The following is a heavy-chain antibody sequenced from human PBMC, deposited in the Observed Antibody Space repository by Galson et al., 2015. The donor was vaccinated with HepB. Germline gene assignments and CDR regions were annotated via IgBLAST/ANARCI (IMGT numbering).Heavy chain of an antibody. V-gene: IGHV3-7*03. CDR1: GFTFSSFW. CDR2: VGRDGGEK. D-gene: IGHD3-16*01. Sequence: SLTLSCATSGFTFSSFWLSWVRQAPGKGREWVANVGRDGGEKYFVDSVKGRFTISGDNAKNSLYLQMNSLRGEDTAVYYCAYGGKRFSYWGQGTLVTVSS. CDR3: AYGGKRFSY. J-gene: IGHJ4*02.